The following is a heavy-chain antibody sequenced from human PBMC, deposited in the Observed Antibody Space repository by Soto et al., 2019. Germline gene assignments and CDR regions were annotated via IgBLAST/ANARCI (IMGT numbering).Heavy chain of an antibody. D-gene: IGHD6-19*01. CDR1: GYTFTSYC. CDR3: ARDSFRSGWYTGFWFDP. CDR2: ISAYNGNT. J-gene: IGHJ5*02. Sequence: KVSCKGSGYTFTSYCISWVRQAPGQGLEWMGWISAYNGNTSYAQKLQGRVTMTTDTSTSTAYMELRSLRSDDTAVYYCARDSFRSGWYTGFWFDPWGQGTLVTVSS. V-gene: IGHV1-18*04.